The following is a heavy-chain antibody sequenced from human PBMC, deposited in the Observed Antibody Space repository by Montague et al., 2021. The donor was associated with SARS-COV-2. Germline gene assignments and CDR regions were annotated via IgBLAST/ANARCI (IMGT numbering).Heavy chain of an antibody. CDR2: IYYSGST. V-gene: IGHV4-39*07. Sequence: SETLSLTCTVSGGSISSSSCNWGWIRQPPGKGLEWIGSIYYSGSTYYXPSLKGRVTISVDTSKNQFSLKLSSVTAADTAVYYCARVGRQQLVRLSGMDVWGQGTTVTVSS. CDR3: ARVGRQQLVRLSGMDV. J-gene: IGHJ6*02. D-gene: IGHD6-13*01. CDR1: GGSISSSSCN.